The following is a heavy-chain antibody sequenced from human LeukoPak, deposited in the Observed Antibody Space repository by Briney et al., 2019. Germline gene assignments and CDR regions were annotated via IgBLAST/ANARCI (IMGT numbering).Heavy chain of an antibody. CDR3: ARVTHRPLITMVRGVISYYYMDV. V-gene: IGHV3-48*03. CDR2: ISSSGSTI. Sequence: GGSLRLSCAASGFTFSSYEMNWVRQAPGKGLEWVSYISSSGSTIYYADSVKGRFTISRDNAKNSLYLQMNSLRAEDTAVYYCARVTHRPLITMVRGVISYYYMDVWGKGTTVTVSS. J-gene: IGHJ6*03. CDR1: GFTFSSYE. D-gene: IGHD3-10*01.